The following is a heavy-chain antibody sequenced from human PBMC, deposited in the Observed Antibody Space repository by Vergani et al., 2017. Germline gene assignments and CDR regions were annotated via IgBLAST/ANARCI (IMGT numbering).Heavy chain of an antibody. V-gene: IGHV3-33*01. J-gene: IGHJ4*02. CDR3: AREXDYYDSSGYSPFDY. Sequence: QVQLVESGGGVVQPGRSLRLSCAASGFTFSSYGMHWVRQAPGKGLEWVAVIWYDGSNKYYADSVKGRFTISRDNSKNTLYLQMNSLRAEDTAVYYCAREXDYYDSSGYSPFDYWGQGTLVTVSS. CDR2: IWYDGSNK. D-gene: IGHD3-22*01. CDR1: GFTFSSYG.